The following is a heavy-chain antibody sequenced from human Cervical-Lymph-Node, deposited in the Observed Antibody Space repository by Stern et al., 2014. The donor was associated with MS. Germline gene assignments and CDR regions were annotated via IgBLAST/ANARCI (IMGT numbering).Heavy chain of an antibody. V-gene: IGHV1-69*01. CDR3: ARDNDDNGMDV. J-gene: IGHJ6*02. CDR1: GDTFINFG. D-gene: IGHD1-1*01. CDR2: IIPLFGTT. Sequence: DQLVESGAEVKKPGSSVKVSCTASGDTFINFGVSWVRQAPGQGLEWMGGIIPLFGTTHSGPKFQGRLTINADESATTVYMELISLRSEDTAVYYCARDNDDNGMDVWGQGTTVTVSS.